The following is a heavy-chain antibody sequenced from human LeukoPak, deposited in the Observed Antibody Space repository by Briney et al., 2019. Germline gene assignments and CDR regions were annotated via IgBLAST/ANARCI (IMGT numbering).Heavy chain of an antibody. CDR2: IYYSGST. CDR3: ASVGSGSDAFDI. Sequence: PSETLSLTCTVSGGSISSGDYYWSWIRQPPGKGLEWIGYIYYSGSTYYNPSLKSRVTISVDTSKNQFSLKLSSVTAADTAVYYCASVGSGSDAFDIWGQGTMVTVSS. V-gene: IGHV4-30-4*01. D-gene: IGHD3-10*01. J-gene: IGHJ3*02. CDR1: GGSISSGDYY.